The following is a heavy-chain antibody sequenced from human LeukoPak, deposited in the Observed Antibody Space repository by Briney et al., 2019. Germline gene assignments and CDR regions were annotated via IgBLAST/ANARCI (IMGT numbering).Heavy chain of an antibody. J-gene: IGHJ5*02. Sequence: SETLSLTCTVSGGSISSSNYYWIWIRQPPGKGLEWIGSVYYSGSTYYNPSLKSRVTISVDTSKNQFSLKLSSVTAADTAVYYCARRGATTTVWWFDPWGQGTLVTVSS. CDR1: GGSISSSNYY. V-gene: IGHV4-39*01. CDR2: VYYSGST. CDR3: ARRGATTTVWWFDP. D-gene: IGHD1-26*01.